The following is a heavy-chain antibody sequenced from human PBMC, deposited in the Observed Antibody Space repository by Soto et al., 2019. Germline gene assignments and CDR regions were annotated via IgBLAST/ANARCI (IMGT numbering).Heavy chain of an antibody. J-gene: IGHJ5*02. CDR3: ARVYGSGSLTNWFDP. D-gene: IGHD3-10*01. Sequence: SETLSLTCTVSGGSITNYLWSWIRQSPGKGLEWIGYIYYSGTTNYNPSLMSRATISVDTSKNHFSLKLTSVTAADTAVYYCARVYGSGSLTNWFDPWGRGTLVTVSS. CDR2: IYYSGTT. CDR1: GGSITNYL. V-gene: IGHV4-59*01.